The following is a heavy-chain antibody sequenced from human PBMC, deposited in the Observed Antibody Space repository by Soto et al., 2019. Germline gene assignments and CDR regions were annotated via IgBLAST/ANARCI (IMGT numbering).Heavy chain of an antibody. Sequence: GGSLRLSCAASGFTFSSYSMNWVRPAPGKGLEWVSSISSSSSYIYYADSVKGRFTISRDNAKNSLYLQMNSLRAEDTAVYYCASKPWGGDCYSNYWGQGTLVTVSS. CDR3: ASKPWGGDCYSNY. CDR1: GFTFSSYS. J-gene: IGHJ4*02. CDR2: ISSSSSYI. V-gene: IGHV3-21*01. D-gene: IGHD2-21*02.